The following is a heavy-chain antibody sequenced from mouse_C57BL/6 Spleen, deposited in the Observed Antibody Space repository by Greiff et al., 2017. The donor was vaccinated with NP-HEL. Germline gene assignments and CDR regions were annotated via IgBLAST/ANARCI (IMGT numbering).Heavy chain of an antibody. CDR1: GYTFTSYG. J-gene: IGHJ3*01. V-gene: IGHV1-81*01. CDR2: IYPRSGNT. CDR3: AKSGGSSYERFAY. D-gene: IGHD1-1*01. Sequence: QVQLQQSGAELARPGASVKLSCKASGYTFTSYGISWVKQRPGQGLEWIGEIYPRSGNTYYNEKFKGKATLTADKSSSTAYMELRSLTSEDSAVYVCAKSGGSSYERFAYWGQGTLVTVSA.